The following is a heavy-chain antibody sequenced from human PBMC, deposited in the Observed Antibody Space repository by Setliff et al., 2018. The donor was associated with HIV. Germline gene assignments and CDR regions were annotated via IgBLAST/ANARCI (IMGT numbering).Heavy chain of an antibody. V-gene: IGHV4-34*01. CDR2: INHSGST. J-gene: IGHJ3*02. Sequence: SETLSLTCAVYGGSFSGYYWSWIRQPPGKGLEWIGEINHSGSTNYNPSLKSRVTISVDTSKNQFSLKLSSVTAADTAVYYCARGPLDYYDSSGYLDAFDIWGQGTMITVSS. CDR1: GGSFSGYY. CDR3: ARGPLDYYDSSGYLDAFDI. D-gene: IGHD3-22*01.